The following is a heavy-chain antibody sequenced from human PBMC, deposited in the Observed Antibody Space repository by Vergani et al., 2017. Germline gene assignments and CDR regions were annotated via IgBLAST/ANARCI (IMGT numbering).Heavy chain of an antibody. CDR3: ARGQYFDWVNGFDP. V-gene: IGHV1-8*03. Sequence: QVQLVQSGAEVKKPGASVKVSCKASEYTFTSYDMNWVRQATGQGLEWMGWMNPNSGNTGYAQKFQGRVTITRNTSISTAYMELSSLRSEDTAVYYCARGQYFDWVNGFDPWGQETLVTVSS. D-gene: IGHD3-9*01. CDR2: MNPNSGNT. J-gene: IGHJ5*02. CDR1: EYTFTSYD.